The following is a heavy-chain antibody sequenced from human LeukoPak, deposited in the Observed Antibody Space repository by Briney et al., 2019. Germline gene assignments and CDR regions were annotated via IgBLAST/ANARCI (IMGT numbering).Heavy chain of an antibody. Sequence: SQTLSLTCAISGDTVYSNSAAWNWIRQSPSRGLEWLGRTYYRSKWYNDYTIYAVSVKSRITINPDTSKNQFSLQLDSVTPEDTAVYYCAREVAGTFAFDYWGQGTLVTVSS. CDR2: TYYRSKWYN. J-gene: IGHJ4*02. CDR1: GDTVYSNSAA. D-gene: IGHD6-19*01. V-gene: IGHV6-1*01. CDR3: AREVAGTFAFDY.